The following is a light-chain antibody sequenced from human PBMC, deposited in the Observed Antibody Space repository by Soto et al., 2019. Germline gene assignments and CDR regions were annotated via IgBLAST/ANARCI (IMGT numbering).Light chain of an antibody. CDR2: DVS. Sequence: QSALTQPASVSGSPGQSITISCTGNSSDVGGYNYVSWYQQHPGKAPKLMIYDVSNRPSGVSNRFSGSKSGNTASLTISGLQAEDEADYSCSSYTSSSTLLYVFGTGTKLTVL. V-gene: IGLV2-14*01. J-gene: IGLJ1*01. CDR1: SSDVGGYNY. CDR3: SSYTSSSTLLYV.